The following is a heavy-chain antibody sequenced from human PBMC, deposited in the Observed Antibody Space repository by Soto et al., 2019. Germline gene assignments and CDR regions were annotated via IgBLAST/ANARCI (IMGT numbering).Heavy chain of an antibody. Sequence: GGSLRLSCAASGFTFSSYAMHWVRQAPGKGLEWVAVISYDGSNKYYADSVKGRFTISRDNSKNTLYLQMNSLRAEDTAVYYCARSKGDIAAAGPTGAYYYYYGMDVWGQGTTVTVSS. D-gene: IGHD6-13*01. V-gene: IGHV3-30-3*01. CDR1: GFTFSSYA. J-gene: IGHJ6*02. CDR3: ARSKGDIAAAGPTGAYYYYYGMDV. CDR2: ISYDGSNK.